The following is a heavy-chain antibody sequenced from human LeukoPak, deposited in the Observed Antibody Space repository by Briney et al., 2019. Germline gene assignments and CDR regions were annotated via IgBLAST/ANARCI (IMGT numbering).Heavy chain of an antibody. CDR3: ARARD. CDR1: GYTFTDYY. Sequence: GASVKVSCKASGYTFTDYYLHWVRQAPGQGLQWMGWMNPNSGNTGYAQKFQGRVTMTRNTSISTAYMELSSLRSEDTAVYYCARARDWGQGTLVTVSS. CDR2: MNPNSGNT. V-gene: IGHV1-8*02. D-gene: IGHD3-10*01. J-gene: IGHJ4*02.